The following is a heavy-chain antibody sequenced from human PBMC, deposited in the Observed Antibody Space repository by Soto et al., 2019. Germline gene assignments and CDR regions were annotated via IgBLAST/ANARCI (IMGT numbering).Heavy chain of an antibody. CDR3: ARSWDGDWGSGAFDI. CDR1: GGTFSSYT. J-gene: IGHJ3*02. CDR2: IIPILGIA. V-gene: IGHV1-69*02. Sequence: QVQLVQSGAEVKKPGSSVKVSCKASGGTFSSYTISWVRQAPGQGLEWMGRIIPILGIANYAQKFQGRVTITADKSTSTAYMELSSLRSEDTAVYYWARSWDGDWGSGAFDIWGQGTMVTVSS. D-gene: IGHD4-17*01.